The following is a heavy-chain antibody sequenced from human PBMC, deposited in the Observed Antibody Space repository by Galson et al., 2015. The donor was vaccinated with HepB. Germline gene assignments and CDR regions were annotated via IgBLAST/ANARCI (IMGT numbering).Heavy chain of an antibody. CDR1: GFSFSSYA. Sequence: SLRLSCAASGFSFSSYAMHWVRQAPGKGLEWVAVISNDGNNKYYADSVKGRFTISRDNSKNTLYLQMNSLRAEDTAMYYCARDPKGGGWDGECWGQGALVTVSS. V-gene: IGHV3-30-3*01. D-gene: IGHD3-10*01. CDR2: ISNDGNNK. CDR3: ARDPKGGGWDGEC. J-gene: IGHJ4*02.